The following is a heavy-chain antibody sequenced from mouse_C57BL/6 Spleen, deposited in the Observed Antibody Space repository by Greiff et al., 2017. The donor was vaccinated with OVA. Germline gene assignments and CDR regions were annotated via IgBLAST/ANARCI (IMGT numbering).Heavy chain of an antibody. CDR1: GFSLTSYG. V-gene: IGHV2-2*01. J-gene: IGHJ4*01. D-gene: IGHD2-1*01. CDR2: IWSGGST. CDR3: ARGSLYYGYAMDY. Sequence: QVQLQQSGPGLVQPSQSLSITCTVSGFSLTSYGVHWVRQSPGKGLEWLGVIWSGGSTDYNAAFISRLSISKDNSKSQVSFKMNSLQADDTAIYYCARGSLYYGYAMDYWGQGTSVTVSS.